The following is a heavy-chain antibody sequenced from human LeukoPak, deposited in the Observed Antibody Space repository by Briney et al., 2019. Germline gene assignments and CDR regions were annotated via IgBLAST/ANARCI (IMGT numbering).Heavy chain of an antibody. V-gene: IGHV3-23*01. CDR1: GFTFSSYW. CDR3: AKGLTYNSGSRGYFDY. J-gene: IGHJ4*02. Sequence: GGSLRLSCAASGFTFSSYWMSWVRQAPGKGLEWVSAISNSGGSTYYADSVKGRFAISRDNPKNTLYLQMNSLRAEDTAVYYCAKGLTYNSGSRGYFDYWGQGTLVTVSS. CDR2: ISNSGGST. D-gene: IGHD6-19*01.